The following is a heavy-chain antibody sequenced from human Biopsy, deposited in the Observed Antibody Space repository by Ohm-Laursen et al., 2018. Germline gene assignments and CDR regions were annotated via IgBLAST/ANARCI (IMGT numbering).Heavy chain of an antibody. D-gene: IGHD1-14*01. CDR3: ARDRDRRDWFDP. J-gene: IGHJ5*02. V-gene: IGHV4-4*07. CDR1: GGSISGSS. Sequence: PGTLSLTCTVSGGSISGSSWSWIRQPAGKGLEWIGQIYTSGITNYNPSFKSRVTMSVDTSKNKFSLRVSSVTAADTAVYYCARDRDRRDWFDPWGQGTLVTVSS. CDR2: IYTSGIT.